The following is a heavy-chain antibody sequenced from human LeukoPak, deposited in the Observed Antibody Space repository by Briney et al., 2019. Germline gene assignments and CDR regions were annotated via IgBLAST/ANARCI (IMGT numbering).Heavy chain of an antibody. Sequence: SVKVSCKASGGTFSSYAISWVRQAPGQGLEWMGGIIPIFGTANYAQKFQGRVTITAVESTSTAYMELSSLRSEDTAVYYCARSPKGVLRFLEWSYDAFDIWGQGTMVTVSS. CDR2: IIPIFGTA. D-gene: IGHD3-3*01. J-gene: IGHJ3*02. CDR1: GGTFSSYA. V-gene: IGHV1-69*13. CDR3: ARSPKGVLRFLEWSYDAFDI.